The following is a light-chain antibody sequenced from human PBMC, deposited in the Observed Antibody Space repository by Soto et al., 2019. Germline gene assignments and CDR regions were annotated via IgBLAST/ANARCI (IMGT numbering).Light chain of an antibody. CDR3: KQRSNWTPT. Sequence: EIVLTQSPATLSLSPGERATLSCRASQSVSSYLAWYQQKPVQAPMLLIDDASNRATGIPARFSGSGSGTDFTLTISSLEPEDLAVYYCKQRSNWTPTFGQGTKVEIK. V-gene: IGKV3-11*01. CDR1: QSVSSY. CDR2: DAS. J-gene: IGKJ1*01.